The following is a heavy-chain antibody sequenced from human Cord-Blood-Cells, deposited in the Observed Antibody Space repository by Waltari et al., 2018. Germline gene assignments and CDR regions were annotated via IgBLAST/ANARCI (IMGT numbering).Heavy chain of an antibody. Sequence: QVQLQESGPGLVKPSQTLSLTCTVSGGSISSGGYYWRWIRQHPGKGLEGIGYIYYSGSTYYNPSLKSRVTISVDTSKNQFSLKLSSVTAADTAVYYCAREVDTAMVVDYWGQGTLVTVSS. CDR3: AREVDTAMVVDY. CDR2: IYYSGST. D-gene: IGHD5-18*01. J-gene: IGHJ4*02. V-gene: IGHV4-31*03. CDR1: GGSISSGGYY.